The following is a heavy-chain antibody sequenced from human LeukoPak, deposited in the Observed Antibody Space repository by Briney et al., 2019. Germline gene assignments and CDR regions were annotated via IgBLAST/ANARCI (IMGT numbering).Heavy chain of an antibody. J-gene: IGHJ5*02. D-gene: IGHD6-19*01. CDR1: GYTFTSYG. CDR3: ARAAGVAGVMEWFDP. V-gene: IGHV1-18*01. CDR2: ISAYNGNT. Sequence: ASVKVSCKASGYTFTSYGISWVRQAPGQGLEWMGWISAYNGNTNYAQKLQGRVTMTTDTSTSTAYMELRSLRSDDTAVYYCARAAGVAGVMEWFDPWGQGTLVTVSS.